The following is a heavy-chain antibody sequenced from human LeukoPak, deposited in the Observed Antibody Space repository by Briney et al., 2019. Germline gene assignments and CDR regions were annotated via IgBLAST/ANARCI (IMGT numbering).Heavy chain of an antibody. V-gene: IGHV1-2*02. Sequence: GASVKVSCKASGYTFTGYYMHWVRQAPGQGLEWMGWINPNSGGTNYAQKFQGRVTMTRDTSISTAYMELSRLRSDDTAVYYCARVSYYGSGSHNWSDPWGQGTLVTVSS. CDR1: GYTFTGYY. D-gene: IGHD3-10*01. CDR3: ARVSYYGSGSHNWSDP. CDR2: INPNSGGT. J-gene: IGHJ5*02.